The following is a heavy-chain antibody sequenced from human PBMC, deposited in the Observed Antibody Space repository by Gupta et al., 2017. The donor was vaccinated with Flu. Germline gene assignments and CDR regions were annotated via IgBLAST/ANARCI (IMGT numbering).Heavy chain of an antibody. J-gene: IGHJ4*02. CDR2: INHSGST. V-gene: IGHV4-34*01. CDR3: ARGPRHTYFDY. CDR1: GGSFSGYY. Sequence: QVQLQQWGAGLLKPSETLSLTCAVYGGSFSGYYWSWIRQPPGKGLEWIGEINHSGSTNYNPSLKSRVTISVDTSKNQFSLKLSSVTAADTAVYYCARGPRHTYFDYWGQGTLVTVSS.